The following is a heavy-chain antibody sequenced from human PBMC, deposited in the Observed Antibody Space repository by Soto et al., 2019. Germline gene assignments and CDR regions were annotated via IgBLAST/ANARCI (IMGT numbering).Heavy chain of an antibody. CDR1: GFTFSSYG. CDR3: AKAYAVPAATASFDY. CDR2: ISYDANNK. J-gene: IGHJ4*02. V-gene: IGHV3-30*18. D-gene: IGHD2-2*01. Sequence: GGSLRLSCTTSGFTFSSYGMHWVRQAPGKGLEWLAVISYDANNKYYADFVKGRFSVSRDNSKDTLYLQMDSLRAEDTALYYCAKAYAVPAATASFDYWGQGTLVTVSS.